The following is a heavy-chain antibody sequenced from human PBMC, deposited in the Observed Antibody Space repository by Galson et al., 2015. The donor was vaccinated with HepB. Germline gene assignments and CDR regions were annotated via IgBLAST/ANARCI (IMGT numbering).Heavy chain of an antibody. J-gene: IGHJ6*02. CDR2: ISGSGGST. D-gene: IGHD2-2*02. Sequence: SLRLSCAASGFTFRSYAMSWVRQAPGKGLEWVSAISGSGGSTYYADSVKGRFTISRDNSKNTLYLQMNSLRAEDTAVYYCAKDSKWTYQLLYSSYYYYGMDVWGQGTTVTVSS. CDR3: AKDSKWTYQLLYSSYYYYGMDV. CDR1: GFTFRSYA. V-gene: IGHV3-23*01.